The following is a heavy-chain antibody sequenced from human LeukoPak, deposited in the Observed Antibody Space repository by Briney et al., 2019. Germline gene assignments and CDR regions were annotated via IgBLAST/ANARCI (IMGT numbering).Heavy chain of an antibody. CDR2: ISYDGSNK. J-gene: IGHJ4*02. CDR1: GFTFSSYG. V-gene: IGHV3-30*18. CDR3: AKERGYCSSTSCFKQVSPIDY. D-gene: IGHD2-2*01. Sequence: PGRSLRLSCAASGFTFSSYGMHWVRQAPGKGLEWVAVISYDGSNKYYADSVKGQFTISRDNSKNTLYLQMNSLRAEDTAVYCCAKERGYCSSTSCFKQVSPIDYWGQGTLVTVSS.